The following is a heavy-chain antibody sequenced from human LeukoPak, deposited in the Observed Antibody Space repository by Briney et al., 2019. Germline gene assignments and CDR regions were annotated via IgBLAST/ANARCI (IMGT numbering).Heavy chain of an antibody. Sequence: GGSLRLSCAVSGFTFSTYGMHWVRQAPGKGLEWVAIISFDGSRKYYADSVKGRFTISRDNSKNTLYLQMNSLRDEDTAVYYCVKGGTRISVSYGGPSSDYWGQGTLVTVSS. CDR2: ISFDGSRK. D-gene: IGHD2-15*01. CDR3: VKGGTRISVSYGGPSSDY. J-gene: IGHJ4*02. CDR1: GFTFSTYG. V-gene: IGHV3-30*18.